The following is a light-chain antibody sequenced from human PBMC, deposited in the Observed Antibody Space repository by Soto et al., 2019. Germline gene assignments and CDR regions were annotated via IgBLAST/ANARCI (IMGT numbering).Light chain of an antibody. CDR3: SSYTDSSNYV. CDR2: QVT. Sequence: QSALTQPASVSGSPGQSITISCTGTSSDPAIYNDVSWYQQQPGKAPKLMIYQVTNRPSGVSNRFSGSRSGNTASLTISGLQAEDEADYYCSSYTDSSNYVFGTGTKVTVL. V-gene: IGLV2-14*01. J-gene: IGLJ1*01. CDR1: SSDPAIYND.